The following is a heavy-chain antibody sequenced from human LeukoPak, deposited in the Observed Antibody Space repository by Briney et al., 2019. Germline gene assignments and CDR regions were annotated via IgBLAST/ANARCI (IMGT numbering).Heavy chain of an antibody. Sequence: GGXLRLSCSASGFTISSYWMHWVRQAPGKGLVWVARINPAGSVTNHADSVRGRFTISRDTATNTLYLEMNSLRAEDTAVYYCSRDFVGAEDYWGQGTLVTVSS. CDR3: SRDFVGAEDY. J-gene: IGHJ4*02. CDR2: INPAGSVT. D-gene: IGHD3-16*01. V-gene: IGHV3-74*01. CDR1: GFTISSYW.